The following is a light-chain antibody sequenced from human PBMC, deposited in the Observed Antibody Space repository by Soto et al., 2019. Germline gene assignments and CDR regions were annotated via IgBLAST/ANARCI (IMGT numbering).Light chain of an antibody. V-gene: IGKV1-5*03. CDR2: QAS. J-gene: IGKJ1*01. Sequence: DIQMTQYPSTLSASVGDRVTITCRASEIINNHLAWYQQKPGKAPKLLISQASRSESGVPSRFSGSGSGTDFTLTITYLQPEDFATYYCQQANSFPWTFGQGTKVDIK. CDR1: EIINNH. CDR3: QQANSFPWT.